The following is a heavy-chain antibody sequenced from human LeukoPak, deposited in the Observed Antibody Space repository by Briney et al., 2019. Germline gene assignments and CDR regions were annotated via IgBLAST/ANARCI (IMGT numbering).Heavy chain of an antibody. CDR3: ARDRRITMVRGVKHQDFDY. Sequence: SETLSLTCAVYGGSLSAYYWTWIRQPAGKGLEWIGRIYTSGSTNYNPSLKSRVTMSVDTSKNQFSLKLSSVTAADTAVYYCARDRRITMVRGVKHQDFDYWGQGTLVTVSS. CDR1: GGSLSAYY. J-gene: IGHJ4*02. CDR2: IYTSGST. V-gene: IGHV4-4*07. D-gene: IGHD3-10*01.